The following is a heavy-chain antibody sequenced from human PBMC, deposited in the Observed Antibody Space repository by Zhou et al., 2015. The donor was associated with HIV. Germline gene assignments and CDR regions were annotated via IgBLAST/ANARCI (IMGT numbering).Heavy chain of an antibody. CDR1: GYTFTSYD. D-gene: IGHD4-17*01. CDR2: VNPNSANT. Sequence: QVQLVQSGAEVKKPGASVKVSCKASGYTFTSYDINWVRQATGQGLEWVGWVNPNSANTGYAQKFQGRVTMTRNTSITTAYMELSSLRSEDTAVYYCARGYSHGDYEVFLKEWGQGTLITVSS. CDR3: ARGYSHGDYEVFLKE. J-gene: IGHJ1*01. V-gene: IGHV1-8*01.